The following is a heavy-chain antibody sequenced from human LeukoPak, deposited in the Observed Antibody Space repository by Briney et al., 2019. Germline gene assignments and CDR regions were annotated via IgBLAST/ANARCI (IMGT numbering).Heavy chain of an antibody. V-gene: IGHV4-39*02. CDR2: IYYSGST. CDR3: ARESYPRITTAADGSDY. J-gene: IGHJ4*02. CDR1: GGSISSSSYY. D-gene: IGHD6-13*01. Sequence: NSSETLSLTCTVSGGSISSSSYYWGWIRQPPGKGLEWIGSIYYSGSTYYNPSLKSRVTISVDTSKNQFSLKLSSVTAADTAVYYCARESYPRITTAADGSDYWGQGTLVTVSS.